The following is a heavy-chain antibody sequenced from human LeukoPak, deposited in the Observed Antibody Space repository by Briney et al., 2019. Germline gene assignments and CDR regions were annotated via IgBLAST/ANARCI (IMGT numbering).Heavy chain of an antibody. CDR2: IYYSGST. V-gene: IGHV4-59*01. CDR1: GGSISSYY. CDR3: ARGQNWFDP. J-gene: IGHJ5*02. Sequence: SETLSLTCTVSGGSISSYYWSWLRQPPGKGLEWIGYIYYSGSTNYNPSLKSRVTISVDTSNNQFSLKLSSVTAADTAVYYCARGQNWFDPWGQGTLVTVSS.